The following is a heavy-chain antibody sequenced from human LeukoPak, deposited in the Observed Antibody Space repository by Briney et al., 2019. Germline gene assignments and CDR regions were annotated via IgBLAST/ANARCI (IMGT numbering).Heavy chain of an antibody. CDR3: AREESYSSGWYLDYYYYYYMDV. D-gene: IGHD6-19*01. CDR1: GFTFSSYE. CDR2: ISSSGSTI. J-gene: IGHJ6*03. Sequence: GGSLRISCAASGFTFSSYEMNWVRQAPGKGLEWVSYISSSGSTIYYADSVKGRFTISRDNAKNSLYLQMNSLRAEDTAVYYCAREESYSSGWYLDYYYYYYMDVWGKGTTVTIS. V-gene: IGHV3-48*03.